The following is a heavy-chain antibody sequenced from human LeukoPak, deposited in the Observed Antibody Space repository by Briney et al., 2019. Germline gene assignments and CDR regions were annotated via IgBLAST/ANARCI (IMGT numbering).Heavy chain of an antibody. CDR1: GFTFSGYW. CDR2: IKQDGSEK. D-gene: IGHD1-26*01. CDR3: ATGWSYWGN. V-gene: IGHV3-7*05. Sequence: PGGSLRLSCAASGFTFSGYWMTWVRQAPGKGLEWVANIKQDGSEKYYVDSVKGRFTISRDNARNSLYLQMNSLRAEDTAVYYCATGWSYWGNWGQGTPVTVSS. J-gene: IGHJ4*02.